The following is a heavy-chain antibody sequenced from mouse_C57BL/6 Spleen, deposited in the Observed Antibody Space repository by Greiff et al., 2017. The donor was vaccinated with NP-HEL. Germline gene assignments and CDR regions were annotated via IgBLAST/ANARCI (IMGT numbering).Heavy chain of an antibody. CDR1: GYSITSGYD. Sequence: EVQLQQSGPGMVKPSQSLSLTCTVTGYSITSGYDWHWIRHFPGNKLEWMGYISYSGSTNYNPSLKSRISITHDTSKNHFFLKLNSVTTEDTATYYCASDQGGYYVWFAYWGQGTLVTVSA. CDR3: ASDQGGYYVWFAY. CDR2: ISYSGST. D-gene: IGHD2-3*01. V-gene: IGHV3-1*01. J-gene: IGHJ3*01.